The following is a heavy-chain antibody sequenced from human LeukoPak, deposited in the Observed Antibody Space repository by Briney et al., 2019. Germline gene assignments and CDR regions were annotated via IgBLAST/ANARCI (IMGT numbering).Heavy chain of an antibody. CDR1: GITFSSYG. J-gene: IGHJ6*03. D-gene: IGHD6-13*01. CDR3: ARSTGYSSSWPERNYYYYYMDV. CDR2: ISSTGGTT. Sequence: GGSLRLSCAASGITFSSYGMSWVRQAPGKGLEWVSSISSTGGTTYYADSVKGRFTISRDNSKNTLYLQMNSLRAEDTAVYYCARSTGYSSSWPERNYYYYYMDVWGKGTTVTVSS. V-gene: IGHV3-23*01.